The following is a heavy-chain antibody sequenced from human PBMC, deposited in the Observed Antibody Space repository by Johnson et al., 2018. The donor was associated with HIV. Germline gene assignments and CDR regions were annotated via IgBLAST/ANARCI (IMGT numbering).Heavy chain of an antibody. CDR3: ERDLWVEVDGTGVDGFEM. Sequence: QVQLVESGGGLVKPGGSLRLSCAASGFTFSDYYMSWIRQAPGKGLEWVSYISSSGSTIYYADSVKGRFTISRDNAKNSLYLQMNSLSAADTAGYFCERDLWVEVDGTGVDGFEMWVQVTMGNVSS. D-gene: IGHD6-19*01. CDR1: GFTFSDYY. V-gene: IGHV3-11*01. CDR2: ISSSGSTI. J-gene: IGHJ3*02.